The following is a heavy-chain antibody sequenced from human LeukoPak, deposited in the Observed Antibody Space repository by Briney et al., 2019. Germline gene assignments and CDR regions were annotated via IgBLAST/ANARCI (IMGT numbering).Heavy chain of an antibody. CDR1: GFTFSIYD. CDR2: MRGSGGST. Sequence: GGSLRLSCAASGFTFSIYDMSWVRQAPGKGLEWVSDMRGSGGSTYYADSVKGRFTISRDNSKNTLYLQMNSLRAEDTGVYHCAKAAEYARTIGPTTRYYYYYIDVYGKGTAATIS. CDR3: AKAAEYARTIGPTTRYYYYYIDV. V-gene: IGHV3-23*01. J-gene: IGHJ6*03. D-gene: IGHD1-1*01.